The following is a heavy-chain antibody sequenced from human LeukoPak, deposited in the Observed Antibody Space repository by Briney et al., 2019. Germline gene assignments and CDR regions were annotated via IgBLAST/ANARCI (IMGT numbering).Heavy chain of an antibody. CDR3: ARRRKTGDGLHAFDI. CDR2: INHSGGT. J-gene: IGHJ3*02. Sequence: PSETLSLTCTVSGGSISSYYWSWIRQPPGKGLEWIGEINHSGGTNYNPSLKSRVTISVDTSKKQFSLKLSSVTAADTAVYYCARRRKTGDGLHAFDIWGQGTMVTVSS. V-gene: IGHV4-34*01. CDR1: GGSISSYY. D-gene: IGHD7-27*01.